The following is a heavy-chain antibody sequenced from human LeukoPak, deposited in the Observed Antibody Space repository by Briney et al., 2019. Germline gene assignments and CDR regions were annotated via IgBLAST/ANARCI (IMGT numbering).Heavy chain of an antibody. CDR2: ISSGSSTM. CDR3: ARLWFGAHALDY. Sequence: PGGSLRLSCAASGFTFSIYQMNWVRQAPGKGLGWVSYISSGSSTMYYADSVKGRFTISRDNAKNSLYLQMNSLRAEDTAVYYCARLWFGAHALDYWGQGTLVTVSS. J-gene: IGHJ4*02. D-gene: IGHD3-10*01. V-gene: IGHV3-48*03. CDR1: GFTFSIYQ.